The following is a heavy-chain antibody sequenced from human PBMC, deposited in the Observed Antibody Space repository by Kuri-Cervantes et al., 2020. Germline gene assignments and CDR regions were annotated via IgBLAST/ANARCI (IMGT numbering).Heavy chain of an antibody. CDR3: ARLTFRYDSTGYYYYFDN. CDR2: LYHSGSP. D-gene: IGHD3-22*01. CDR1: RYSISHGYY. V-gene: IGHV4-38-2*01. J-gene: IGHJ4*02. Sequence: SQTLSLTCVVSRYSISHGYYWGWIRQPPGKGLEWIGTLYHSGSPSYNPSLNSRVAMSVDTSKNLFSLKLTSVTAADTAMYYCARLTFRYDSTGYYYYFDNWGQGTLVTVSS.